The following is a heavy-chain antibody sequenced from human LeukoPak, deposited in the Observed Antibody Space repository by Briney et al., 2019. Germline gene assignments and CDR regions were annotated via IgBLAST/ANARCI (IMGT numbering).Heavy chain of an antibody. Sequence: ASVKVSCKAFGYSFTGYHLHWVRQAPRQGLEWMGWVNPKTGGTNYARKFQGRVTMTSGTSISTVNMELSRLTSDDTAVYYCAREFSSKLEWLAYVTGDDAFDVWGQGTMITVS. V-gene: IGHV1-2*02. CDR2: VNPKTGGT. D-gene: IGHD3-3*01. CDR3: AREFSSKLEWLAYVTGDDAFDV. J-gene: IGHJ3*01. CDR1: GYSFTGYH.